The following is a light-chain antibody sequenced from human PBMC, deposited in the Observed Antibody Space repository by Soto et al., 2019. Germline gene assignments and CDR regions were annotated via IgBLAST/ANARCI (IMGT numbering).Light chain of an antibody. CDR1: SSNIGNNY. J-gene: IGLJ3*02. CDR2: DNN. Sequence: QSVLTQPPSVSAAPGQKVTISCSGSSSNIGNNYVSWYKHVPGTAPKLLIYDNNERPSGIPDRFSGSKSGTSATLGITGLQTGDEADYHCGTWDSSLSAVVFGGGTKLTVL. CDR3: GTWDSSLSAVV. V-gene: IGLV1-51*01.